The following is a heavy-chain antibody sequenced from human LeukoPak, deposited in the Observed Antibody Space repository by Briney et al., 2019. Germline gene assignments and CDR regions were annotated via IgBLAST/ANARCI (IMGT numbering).Heavy chain of an antibody. Sequence: ASVKVSCKASGYTFTSYDINWVRQAPGQGLEWVGGIIPIFGTANYAQKFQGRVTITADESTSTAYMELSSLRSEDTAVYYCARDSHRIYSYGLFDYWGQGTLVTVSS. V-gene: IGHV1-69*13. CDR2: IIPIFGTA. CDR1: GYTFTSYD. CDR3: ARDSHRIYSYGLFDY. D-gene: IGHD5-18*01. J-gene: IGHJ4*02.